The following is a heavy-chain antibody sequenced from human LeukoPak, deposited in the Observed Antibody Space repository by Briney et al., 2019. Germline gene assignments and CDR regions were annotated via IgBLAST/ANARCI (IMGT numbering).Heavy chain of an antibody. D-gene: IGHD1-1*01. CDR3: ARHVTRGTFDP. CDR2: IYYSGST. V-gene: IGHV4-59*08. Sequence: SETLSLTCSVSGGSISSYYWSWIRQPPGKGLEWIGYIYYSGSTNYNPSLKSRVTISVDTSKNQFSLKLSSVTAADTAVYYCARHVTRGTFDPWGQGTLVTVSS. J-gene: IGHJ5*02. CDR1: GGSISSYY.